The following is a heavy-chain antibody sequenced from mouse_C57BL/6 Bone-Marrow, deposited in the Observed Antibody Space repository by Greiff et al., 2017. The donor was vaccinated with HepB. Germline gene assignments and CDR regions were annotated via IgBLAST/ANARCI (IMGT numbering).Heavy chain of an antibody. CDR2: IDPENGDT. D-gene: IGHD1-1*01. Sequence: EVQLQQSGAELVRPGASVKLSCTASGFNIKDDYMHWVKQRPEQGLEWIGWIDPENGDTEYASKFQGKATITADTSSNTAYLQLSSLTSEDPAVYYCTTPHYYGSSYFDYWGQGTTLTVSS. V-gene: IGHV14-4*01. CDR3: TTPHYYGSSYFDY. J-gene: IGHJ2*01. CDR1: GFNIKDDY.